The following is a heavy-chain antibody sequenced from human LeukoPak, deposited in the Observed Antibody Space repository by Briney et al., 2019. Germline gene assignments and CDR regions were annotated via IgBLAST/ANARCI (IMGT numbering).Heavy chain of an antibody. V-gene: IGHV3-7*03. CDR2: IKQDGSEK. D-gene: IGHD5-12*01. CDR3: ARSGVDIVATIEAEVTYYYYGMDV. J-gene: IGHJ6*04. CDR1: GFTFCSDW. Sequence: PGGSLRVSCAASGFTFCSDWMCWGCQGPGEGGEWVANIKQDGSEKYYVDSGKDQFTISRDNAKISLSLQMNSLTAEDTAVYYCARSGVDIVATIEAEVTYYYYGMDVWGKGTTVTVSS.